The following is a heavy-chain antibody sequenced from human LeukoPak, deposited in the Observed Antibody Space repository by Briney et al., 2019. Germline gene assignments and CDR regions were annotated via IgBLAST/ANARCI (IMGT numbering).Heavy chain of an antibody. CDR1: GGSISSYY. D-gene: IGHD2-2*01. CDR3: ARHPSKSSAFGY. Sequence: PSETLSLTCTVSGGSISSYYWSWIRQPPGKGLEWIGYIYYTGGTNYNPSLQSRVTISVDTSKNHFSLRLGSVTAADTAVYYCARHPSKSSAFGYWGQGALVTVSS. J-gene: IGHJ4*02. V-gene: IGHV4-59*08. CDR2: IYYTGGT.